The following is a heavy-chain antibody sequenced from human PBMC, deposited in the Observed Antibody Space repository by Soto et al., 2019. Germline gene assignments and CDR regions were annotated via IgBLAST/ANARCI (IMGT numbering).Heavy chain of an antibody. CDR2: ISDDGSNT. Sequence: QVQLVESGGGVVQPGRSLRLSCAASGFTFSRHTMHWVRQAPGKGLEWVAAISDDGSNTYYADSVKGRFTISRDNYKTTLYLQMNSMNREYTAVHHCASEVYYDFWSGFNTHQYYFDDWGQGTLVTVSS. CDR1: GFTFSRHT. CDR3: ASEVYYDFWSGFNTHQYYFDD. V-gene: IGHV3-30-3*01. D-gene: IGHD3-3*01. J-gene: IGHJ4*02.